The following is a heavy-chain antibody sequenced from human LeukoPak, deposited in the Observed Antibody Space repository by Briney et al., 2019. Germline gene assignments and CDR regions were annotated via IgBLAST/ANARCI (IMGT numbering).Heavy chain of an antibody. V-gene: IGHV3-48*01. Sequence: GGSLRLSCAASGFTFSSYSMNWVRQAPGKGLEWVSYISSSSSTIYYADSVKGRFTISRDNAKNSLYLQMNSLRAEDTAVYYCARDAAYCSSTSCYFYVPWFDPWGQGTLVTVSS. J-gene: IGHJ5*02. CDR1: GFTFSSYS. D-gene: IGHD2-2*01. CDR3: ARDAAYCSSTSCYFYVPWFDP. CDR2: ISSSSSTI.